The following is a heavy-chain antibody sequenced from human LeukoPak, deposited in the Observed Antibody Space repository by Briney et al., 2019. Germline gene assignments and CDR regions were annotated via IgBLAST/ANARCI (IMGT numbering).Heavy chain of an antibody. CDR3: ARDPSGRDGYHFDY. CDR2: IYYSGST. V-gene: IGHV4-39*07. D-gene: IGHD5-24*01. J-gene: IGHJ4*02. CDR1: GGSISSSSYY. Sequence: SETLSLTCTVSGGSISSSSYYWGWIRQPPGKGLEWIGSIYYSGSTYYNPSLKSRVTISVDTSKNQFSLKLSSVTAADTAVYYCARDPSGRDGYHFDYWGQGTLVTVSS.